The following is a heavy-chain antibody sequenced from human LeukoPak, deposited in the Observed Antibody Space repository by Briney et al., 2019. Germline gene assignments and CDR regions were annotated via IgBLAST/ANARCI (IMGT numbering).Heavy chain of an antibody. CDR1: GYTFTSYY. CDR3: ARDRGASY. CDR2: ISAYNGNT. V-gene: IGHV1-18*04. Sequence: ASVKVSCKASGYTFTSYYMHWVRQAPGQGLEWMGWISAYNGNTNYAQKLQGRVTMTRDTSTSTVYMELSSLRSEDTAVYYCARDRGASYWGQGTLVTVSS. D-gene: IGHD5-12*01. J-gene: IGHJ4*02.